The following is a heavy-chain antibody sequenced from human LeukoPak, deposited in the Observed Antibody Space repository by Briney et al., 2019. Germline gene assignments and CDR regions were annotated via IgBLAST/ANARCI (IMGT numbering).Heavy chain of an antibody. D-gene: IGHD3-22*01. CDR1: GYTFTSYA. CDR3: ARGASRITMIVARGYYYYYYYMDV. CDR2: INTNTGNP. J-gene: IGHJ6*03. Sequence: ASVKVSCKASGYTFTSYAMNWVRQAPGQGLEWMGWINTNTGNPTYAQGFTGRFVFSLDTSVSTAYLQISSLKAEDTAVYYCARGASRITMIVARGYYYYYYYMDVWGKGTTVTVSS. V-gene: IGHV7-4-1*02.